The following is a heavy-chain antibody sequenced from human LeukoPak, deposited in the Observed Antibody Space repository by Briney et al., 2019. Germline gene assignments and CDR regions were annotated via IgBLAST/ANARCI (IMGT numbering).Heavy chain of an antibody. CDR2: IIPILGIA. D-gene: IGHD5-24*01. J-gene: IGHJ5*02. V-gene: IGHV1-69*04. CDR3: ARGTGYNYNWFDP. Sequence: SVKVSCKASGGTFSSYAISWVRQAPGQGLEWMGRIIPILGIANYAQKFQGRVTITADKSTSTANMELSSLRSEDTAVYYCARGTGYNYNWFDPWGQGTLVTVSS. CDR1: GGTFSSYA.